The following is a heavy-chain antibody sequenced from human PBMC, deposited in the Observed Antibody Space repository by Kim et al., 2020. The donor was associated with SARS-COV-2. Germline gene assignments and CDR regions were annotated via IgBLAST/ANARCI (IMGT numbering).Heavy chain of an antibody. V-gene: IGHV3-33*01. CDR2: IWNDGSNK. J-gene: IGHJ6*02. Sequence: GGSLRLSCAASGFTFSSYGMHWVRQAPGKGLEWVAVIWNDGSNKYYADSVKGRFTISRDNSKNTLYLQMNSLRAEDTAVYYCARDTGYSDGSWSVLGAYGYYYGMDVWGQGTTVTVSS. CDR3: ARDTGYSDGSWSVLGAYGYYYGMDV. CDR1: GFTFSSYG. D-gene: IGHD2-15*01.